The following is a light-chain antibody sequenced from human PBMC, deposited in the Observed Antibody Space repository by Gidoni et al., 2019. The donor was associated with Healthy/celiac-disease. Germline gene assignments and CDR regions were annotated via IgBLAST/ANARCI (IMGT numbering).Light chain of an antibody. CDR2: AAS. V-gene: IGKV1-8*01. Sequence: AIRMTQSPSSLSASTGDRVTITCRASQGISSYLDWYQQKPGKAPKLLIYAASTLQSGVPSRFSGSGSGTDFTLTISCLQSEDFATYYCQQYYSYPITFXQXTRLEIK. J-gene: IGKJ5*01. CDR3: QQYYSYPIT. CDR1: QGISSY.